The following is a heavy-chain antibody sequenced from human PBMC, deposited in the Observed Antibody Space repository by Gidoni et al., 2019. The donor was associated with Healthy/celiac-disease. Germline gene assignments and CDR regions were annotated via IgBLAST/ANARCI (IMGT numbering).Heavy chain of an antibody. CDR3: ARVGEGLEVPVLRYFDWLPNSPSWFDP. J-gene: IGHJ5*02. Sequence: QVQLVQSGAEVKKPGASVKVSCKASGYTFTGYYMHWVRQAPGQGLEWMGWINPNSGGTNYAQKFQGRVTMTRDTSISTAYMELSRLRSDDTAVYYCARVGEGLEVPVLRYFDWLPNSPSWFDPWGQGTLVTVSS. D-gene: IGHD3-9*01. CDR2: INPNSGGT. V-gene: IGHV1-2*02. CDR1: GYTFTGYY.